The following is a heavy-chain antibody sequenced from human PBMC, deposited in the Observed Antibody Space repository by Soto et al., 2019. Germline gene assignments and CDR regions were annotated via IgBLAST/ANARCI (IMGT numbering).Heavy chain of an antibody. D-gene: IGHD6-13*01. J-gene: IGHJ5*02. Sequence: QVQLVQSGAEVKKPGASVKVSCKASGYTFTSYAMHWVRQAPGQRLEWMGWINAGNGNTKYSQKFQGRVTITRDTSASTAYTELSSLRSEDTAVYYCASGYSSSWFHFDPWGQGTLVTVSS. CDR2: INAGNGNT. CDR3: ASGYSSSWFHFDP. CDR1: GYTFTSYA. V-gene: IGHV1-3*01.